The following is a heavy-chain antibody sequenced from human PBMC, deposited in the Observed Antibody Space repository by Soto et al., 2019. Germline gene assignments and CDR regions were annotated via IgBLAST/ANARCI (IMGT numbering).Heavy chain of an antibody. Sequence: QLQLLESGSGLVKTSQTLSLTCAVSGGSISSGDYSWTWIRQPPGKGLELIGRIYHSGSTYYNPSLNSRVTISVDRSKNQYSLKLSSVTAADTAVYYCARDLGDGFFDYWGQGTLVTVSS. CDR2: IYHSGST. J-gene: IGHJ4*02. CDR3: ARDLGDGFFDY. V-gene: IGHV4-30-2*01. D-gene: IGHD3-10*01. CDR1: GGSISSGDYS.